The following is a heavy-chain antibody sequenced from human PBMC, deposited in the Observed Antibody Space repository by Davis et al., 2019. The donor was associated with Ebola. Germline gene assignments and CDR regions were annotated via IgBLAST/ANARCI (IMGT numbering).Heavy chain of an antibody. D-gene: IGHD2-21*01. CDR2: YDGSNK. CDR3: AKEGDYCGRECYGSFDY. J-gene: IGHJ4*02. Sequence: YDGSNKYYADSVKGRFTISRDNSKNTLYLQMNSLRDEDTAIYYCAKEGDYCGRECYGSFDYWGQGTLVTVSS. V-gene: IGHV3-33*06.